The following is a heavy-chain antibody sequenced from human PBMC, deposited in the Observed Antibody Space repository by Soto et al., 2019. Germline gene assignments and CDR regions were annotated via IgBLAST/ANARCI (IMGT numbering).Heavy chain of an antibody. V-gene: IGHV1-46*03. D-gene: IGHD4-17*01. CDR1: GYTFTSYY. Sequence: ASVKVSCKASGYTFTSYYMHWVRQAPGQGLEWKGIINPSGGSTSYAQKFQGRVTMTRDTSTSTVYMELSSLRSEDTAVYYCARGKSPVTSLSPFDYWGQGTLVTVSS. CDR3: ARGKSPVTSLSPFDY. CDR2: INPSGGST. J-gene: IGHJ4*02.